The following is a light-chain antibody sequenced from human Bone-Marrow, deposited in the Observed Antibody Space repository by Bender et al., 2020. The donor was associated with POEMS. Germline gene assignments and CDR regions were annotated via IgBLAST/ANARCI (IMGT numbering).Light chain of an antibody. CDR2: DDS. Sequence: YVLTQTPSVPVAPGKTARITCGGSNIGSKRVHWYQQKPGQAPVQVIYDDSDRPSGIPERFSGSNSGNTATLTISRVEGGDEADYYCQVWDSSSNHVVFGGGTKLTVL. J-gene: IGLJ2*01. CDR3: QVWDSSSNHVV. CDR1: NIGSKR. V-gene: IGLV3-21*03.